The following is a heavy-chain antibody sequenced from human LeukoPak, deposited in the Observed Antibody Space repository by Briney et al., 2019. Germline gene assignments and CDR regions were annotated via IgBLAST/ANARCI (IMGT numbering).Heavy chain of an antibody. D-gene: IGHD4-17*01. CDR1: GFTFSSYG. J-gene: IGHJ3*02. Sequence: GGSLRLSCAASGFTFSSYGMSWVRQAPGKGLEWVSAISGSGGSTYYADSVKGRFTISRDNSKNTLYLQMNSLRAEDTAVYYCAKDLSGTTVTPDAFDIWGQGAMVTVSS. V-gene: IGHV3-23*01. CDR2: ISGSGGST. CDR3: AKDLSGTTVTPDAFDI.